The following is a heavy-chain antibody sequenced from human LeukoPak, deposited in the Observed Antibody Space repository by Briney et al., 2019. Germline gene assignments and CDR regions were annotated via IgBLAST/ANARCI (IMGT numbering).Heavy chain of an antibody. V-gene: IGHV1-69*05. D-gene: IGHD5-18*01. Sequence: SVKVSCKASGGTFSSYAISWVRQAPGQGLEWMGRIIPIFGTANYAQKFQGRVTITTDESTSTAYMELSSLRSEDTAVYYCAREVALRSYGYEYPDYWGQGTLVTVSS. J-gene: IGHJ4*02. CDR3: AREVALRSYGYEYPDY. CDR2: IIPIFGTA. CDR1: GGTFSSYA.